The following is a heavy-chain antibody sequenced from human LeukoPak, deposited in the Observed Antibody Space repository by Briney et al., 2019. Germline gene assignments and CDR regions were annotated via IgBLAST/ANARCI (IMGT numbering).Heavy chain of an antibody. J-gene: IGHJ3*02. CDR2: IYYSGST. V-gene: IGHV4-59*01. Sequence: SETLSLTCTVSGGSISSYYWSWIRQPPGKGLEWIGYIYYSGSTNYNPSLKSRVTISVDTSKNQFSLKLSPVTAADTAVYYCARGYSSSRDAFDIWGQGTMVTVSS. CDR1: GGSISSYY. CDR3: ARGYSSSRDAFDI. D-gene: IGHD6-13*01.